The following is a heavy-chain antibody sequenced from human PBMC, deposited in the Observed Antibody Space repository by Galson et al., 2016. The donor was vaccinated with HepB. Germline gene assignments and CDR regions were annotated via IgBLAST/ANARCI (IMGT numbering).Heavy chain of an antibody. Sequence: SLRLSCAASGFTFSSSSINWVRQAPGKGLEWISYIGGTGTPTYYAGSVKGRFTVSRDNAKTSVYLQMNGLRAEDTAVYYCARTICGGDCSPWDNWGQGTLVIVSS. V-gene: IGHV3-48*04. D-gene: IGHD2-21*02. CDR2: IGGTGTPT. CDR3: ARTICGGDCSPWDN. J-gene: IGHJ4*02. CDR1: GFTFSSSS.